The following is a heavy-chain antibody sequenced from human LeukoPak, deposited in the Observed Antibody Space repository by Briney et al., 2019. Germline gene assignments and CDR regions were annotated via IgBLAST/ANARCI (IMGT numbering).Heavy chain of an antibody. Sequence: XGSLRLSCAASGFTFSSYAMSWVRQAPGKGLEWVSAISGSGGSTYYADSVKGRFTISRDNSKNTLYLQMNSLRAEDTAVYYCAKGGSSWYSFNDYWGQGTLVTVSS. V-gene: IGHV3-23*01. J-gene: IGHJ4*02. D-gene: IGHD6-13*01. CDR2: ISGSGGST. CDR3: AKGGSSWYSFNDY. CDR1: GFTFSSYA.